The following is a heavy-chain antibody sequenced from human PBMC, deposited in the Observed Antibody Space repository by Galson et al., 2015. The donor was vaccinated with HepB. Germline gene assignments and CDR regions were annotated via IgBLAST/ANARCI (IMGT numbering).Heavy chain of an antibody. V-gene: IGHV1-69*13. CDR1: GGTFRRYA. CDR2: ITPIFGRA. Sequence: SVKVSCKASGGTFRRYAISWVRQAPGQGLEWMGGITPIFGRANYAQKFQGRVTITADESTSTAYMELSSLRSEDTAVYYCARDYYDSSGYSPLDYWGQGTLVTVSS. D-gene: IGHD3-22*01. J-gene: IGHJ4*02. CDR3: ARDYYDSSGYSPLDY.